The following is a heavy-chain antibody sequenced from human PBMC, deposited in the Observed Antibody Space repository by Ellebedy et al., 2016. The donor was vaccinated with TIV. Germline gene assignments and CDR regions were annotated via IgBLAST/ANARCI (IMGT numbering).Heavy chain of an antibody. CDR2: IIPILGIA. J-gene: IGHJ6*02. D-gene: IGHD3-9*01. CDR3: ARLVLHDILTGRGMDV. CDR1: GGTFSSYA. V-gene: IGHV1-69*04. Sequence: SVKVSXXASGGTFSSYAISWVRQAPGQGLEWMGRIIPILGIANYAQKFQGRVTITADKSTSTAYMELSSLRSEDTAVYYCARLVLHDILTGRGMDVWGQGTTVTVSS.